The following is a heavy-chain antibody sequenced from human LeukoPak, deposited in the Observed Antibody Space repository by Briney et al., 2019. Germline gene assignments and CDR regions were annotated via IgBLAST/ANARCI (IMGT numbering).Heavy chain of an antibody. D-gene: IGHD2-21*02. J-gene: IGHJ3*02. Sequence: GESLKISCTGFGYSFTTYWIGWVRQMPGKGLEWMGIIYPGDSDARYSPSFQGQVTISVDKSISTAYLQWSSLKASDTAMYYCARQGRIVVVTTTHDAFDIWAKGQWSPSLQ. CDR3: ARQGRIVVVTTTHDAFDI. CDR1: GYSFTTYW. V-gene: IGHV5-51*01. CDR2: IYPGDSDA.